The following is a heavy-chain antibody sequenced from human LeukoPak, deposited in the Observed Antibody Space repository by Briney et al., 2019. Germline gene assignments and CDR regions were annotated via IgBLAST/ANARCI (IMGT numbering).Heavy chain of an antibody. V-gene: IGHV1-8*01. Sequence: ASVKVSCKASGDTLTSYNMNWVRQATGQGLEWMGWMNPNSGNTGYAQKFQGRVTMSTNSSISTAYMELSSLGSEDTAVYYCVREERGYCSGGSCTGPFDSWGQGTLVIVSS. J-gene: IGHJ4*02. D-gene: IGHD2-15*01. CDR3: VREERGYCSGGSCTGPFDS. CDR2: MNPNSGNT. CDR1: GDTLTSYN.